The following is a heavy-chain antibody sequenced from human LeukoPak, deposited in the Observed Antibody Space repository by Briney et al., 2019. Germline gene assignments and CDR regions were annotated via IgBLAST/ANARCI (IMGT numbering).Heavy chain of an antibody. D-gene: IGHD1-1*01. J-gene: IGHJ5*02. CDR3: ARDRTGNNWFDP. CDR2: IYYSGSA. Sequence: SETPSLTCTVPGGSISTYYWNWIRQPPGKGLEWLGYIYYSGSANYNPSLNSRVSISVDTSKNQVSLKLSSVTAADTAVYYCARDRTGNNWFDPWGQGTLATVSA. V-gene: IGHV4-59*01. CDR1: GGSISTYY.